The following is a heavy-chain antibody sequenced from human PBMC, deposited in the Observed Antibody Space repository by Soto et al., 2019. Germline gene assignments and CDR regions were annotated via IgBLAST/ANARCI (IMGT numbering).Heavy chain of an antibody. D-gene: IGHD3-9*01. J-gene: IGHJ6*02. Sequence: PGGSVRLSCAASGFTFSSYWMRWVRQAPGKGLVWVSRINSDGSSISYADSVKGRFTISRDNAKNTLYLQMNSLRVEDTAVYYCAKDLSEYYDILTGFRNYYYYYGMDVWGQGTTVTVSS. V-gene: IGHV3-74*01. CDR1: GFTFSSYW. CDR3: AKDLSEYYDILTGFRNYYYYYGMDV. CDR2: INSDGSSI.